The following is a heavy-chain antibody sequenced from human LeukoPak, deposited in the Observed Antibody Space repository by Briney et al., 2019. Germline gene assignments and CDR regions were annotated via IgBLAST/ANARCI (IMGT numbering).Heavy chain of an antibody. J-gene: IGHJ4*02. CDR1: GFTFSSYA. D-gene: IGHD3-22*01. CDR3: AMQHRSAHYYDSSGYYYPDY. Sequence: PGGSLRLSCAASGFTFSSYAMSWVRQAPGKGLEWVSAISGSGGSTYYADSVKGRFTISRDNSKNTLYLQMNSLRAEDTAVYYCAMQHRSAHYYDSSGYYYPDYWGQGTLVTVSS. CDR2: ISGSGGST. V-gene: IGHV3-23*01.